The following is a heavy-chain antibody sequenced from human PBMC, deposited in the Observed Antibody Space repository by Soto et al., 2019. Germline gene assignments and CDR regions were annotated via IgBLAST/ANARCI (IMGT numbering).Heavy chain of an antibody. V-gene: IGHV4-34*01. CDR1: GGSFSGYY. CDR3: ARGIGYCSSANCYSSRHLRFDS. D-gene: IGHD2-2*01. J-gene: IGHJ4*02. CDR2: INHSGTT. Sequence: QVQLQQWGAGLLKTSETLSLTCAVYGGSFSGYYWTWIRQTPGKGLEWIGEINHSGTTKYNPSLKCQVTISIDTSKNQFSLHVTSVTAADTAVYFCARGIGYCSSANCYSSRHLRFDSWGQGSLVTVSS.